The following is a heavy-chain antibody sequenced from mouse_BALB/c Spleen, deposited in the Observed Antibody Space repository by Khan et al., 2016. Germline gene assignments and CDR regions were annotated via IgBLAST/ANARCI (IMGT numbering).Heavy chain of an antibody. CDR3: ARLMHYYAMDY. CDR2: IRNKANGYTI. V-gene: IGHV7-3*02. CDR1: GFTFTDYY. J-gene: IGHJ4*01. Sequence: EVELVESGGGLVQPGGSLRLSCATSGFTFTDYYMSWVRQPPGQALEWLGFIRNKANGYTIEYSASVKGRFTISRDNSQSILYLQMNTLRAEDSATYYCARLMHYYAMDYWGQGTSVTVSS.